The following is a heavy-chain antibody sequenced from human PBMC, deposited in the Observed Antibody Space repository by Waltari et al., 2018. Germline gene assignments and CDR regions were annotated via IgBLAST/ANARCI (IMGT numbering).Heavy chain of an antibody. V-gene: IGHV3-74*01. CDR3: ARAGYYRFDY. CDR2: INSDGSTT. J-gene: IGHJ4*02. Sequence: EVQLVESGGGLVQHGGSLRLSCEGSGFTFSNSWVHWVRQAPGKGLEWLSRINSDGSTTNYADSVKGRFTISRDNAKNTLYLEMNSLRAEDTAVYYCARAGYYRFDYWGQGTLVTVSS. CDR1: GFTFSNSW. D-gene: IGHD3-22*01.